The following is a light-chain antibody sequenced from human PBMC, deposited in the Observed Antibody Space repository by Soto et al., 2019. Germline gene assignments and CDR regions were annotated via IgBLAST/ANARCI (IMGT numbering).Light chain of an antibody. CDR1: QSISGK. CDR2: LAS. J-gene: IGKJ1*01. V-gene: IGKV1-5*03. CDR3: QEYNTYSRT. Sequence: MTQSPSTLSASVGDRVTITCRASQSISGKLAWFQQKPGKAPKLLIYLASNLESGVPSRFSGSGYGTDFTLTISSLQPDDFATYYCQEYNTYSRTFGQGTKVDIK.